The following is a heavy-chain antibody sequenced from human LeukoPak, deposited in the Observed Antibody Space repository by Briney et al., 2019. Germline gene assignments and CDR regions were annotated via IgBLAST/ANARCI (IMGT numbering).Heavy chain of an antibody. J-gene: IGHJ3*02. CDR3: ARDLDYGGNSGAFDI. CDR2: IYYSGST. D-gene: IGHD4-23*01. V-gene: IGHV4-31*03. CDR1: GSSISSGGYS. Sequence: SQTLSLTCTVSGSSISSGGYSWSWIRQHPGKGLEWIGYIYYSGSTYYNPSLKSRVTISVDTSKNQFSLKLSSVTAADTAVYYCARDLDYGGNSGAFDIWGQGTMVTVSS.